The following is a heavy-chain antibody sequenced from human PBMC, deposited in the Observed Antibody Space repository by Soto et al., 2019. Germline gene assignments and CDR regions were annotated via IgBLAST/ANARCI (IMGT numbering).Heavy chain of an antibody. Sequence: QVRLVQSGAEVKRPGASVKVSCKVSGYTVTDLSIHWVRQSPGKGLEWMANFEPEDGEIVYAQKFQGRVKVIEDTSANTAYLELSSLTSDDSVVNYCPVESPTTEITRLHYNGLDVWGQGTMVTVSS. J-gene: IGHJ6*02. D-gene: IGHD1-1*01. V-gene: IGHV1-24*01. CDR2: FEPEDGEI. CDR1: GYTVTDLS. CDR3: PVESPTTEITRLHYNGLDV.